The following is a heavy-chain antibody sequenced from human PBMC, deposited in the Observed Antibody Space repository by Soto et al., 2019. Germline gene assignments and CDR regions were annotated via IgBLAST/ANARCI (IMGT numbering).Heavy chain of an antibody. D-gene: IGHD3-22*01. CDR1: GFSVNYNY. V-gene: IGHV3-53*01. CDR2: IFTRGTA. Sequence: GGSLRLSCTASGFSVNYNYMAWVRQAPGKSPEWVAVIFTRGTAHYADSVTGRFTFSRDNSKRTLNLQLNNLRAEDTAVYYCTKLWGYYFESWGQGTLVTVSS. CDR3: TKLWGYYFES. J-gene: IGHJ4*02.